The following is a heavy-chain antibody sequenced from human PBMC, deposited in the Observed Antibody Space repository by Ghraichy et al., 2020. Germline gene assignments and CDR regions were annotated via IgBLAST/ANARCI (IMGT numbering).Heavy chain of an antibody. CDR3: AHSRGSGSLSSFYFDY. V-gene: IGHV2-5*01. J-gene: IGHJ4*02. Sequence: SGPTLVKPTQTLTLTCTFSGFSLSTSGVGVGWIRQPPGKALEWLALIYWNDDKRYSPSLKSRLTITKDTSKNQVVLTMTNMDPVDTATYYCAHSRGSGSLSSFYFDYWGQGTLVTVSS. D-gene: IGHD3-10*01. CDR1: GFSLSTSGVG. CDR2: IYWNDDK.